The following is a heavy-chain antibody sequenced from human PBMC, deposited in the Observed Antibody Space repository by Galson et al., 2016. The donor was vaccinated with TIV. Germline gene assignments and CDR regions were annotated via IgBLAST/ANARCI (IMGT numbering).Heavy chain of an antibody. Sequence: SVKVSCKASGGSFMNYAVSWVRQAPGQGLEWMGRIIPIFGTGNYARKFQGRVTITADIFASTAYMELSSLTSDDTAVYYCAGPPTFGNVYHYYMDVWGKGTAVTVSS. CDR1: GGSFMNYA. CDR2: IIPIFGTG. J-gene: IGHJ6*03. D-gene: IGHD1-14*01. V-gene: IGHV1-69*06. CDR3: AGPPTFGNVYHYYMDV.